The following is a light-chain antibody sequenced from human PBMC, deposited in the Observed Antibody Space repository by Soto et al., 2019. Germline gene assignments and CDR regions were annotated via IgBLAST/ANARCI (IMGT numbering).Light chain of an antibody. CDR3: QQRNNWYS. Sequence: EIVLTQSPATLSLSPGERATLSCRASQTVGRYLAWYQQKPGQAPRLLIYDTSNRAPGIPDRFSGSGSGTDSTLTISSLEPEDFAVYYCQQRNNWYSFGGGTKVEIK. V-gene: IGKV3-11*01. J-gene: IGKJ4*01. CDR1: QTVGRY. CDR2: DTS.